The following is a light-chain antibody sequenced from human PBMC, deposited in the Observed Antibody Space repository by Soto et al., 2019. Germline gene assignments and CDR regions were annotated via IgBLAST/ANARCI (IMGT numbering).Light chain of an antibody. V-gene: IGKV3-15*01. J-gene: IGKJ1*01. CDR3: QQYGNSPQT. Sequence: EIVMTQSPATLSVSPGERATLSCRASQSISSNLAWYQQKPGQAPRLLIYGASTRATGIPARFSGSGSGTDFTLTISRLEPEDFAVYYCQQYGNSPQTFGQGTKWIS. CDR2: GAS. CDR1: QSISSN.